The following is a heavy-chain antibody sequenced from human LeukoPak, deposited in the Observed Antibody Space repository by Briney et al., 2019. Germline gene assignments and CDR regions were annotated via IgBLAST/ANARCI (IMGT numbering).Heavy chain of an antibody. J-gene: IGHJ4*02. CDR3: ARAPYCSGGSCYWRFDY. V-gene: IGHV4-4*02. CDR1: GGSISSSNW. CDR2: VYHSGSS. D-gene: IGHD2-15*01. Sequence: SETLSLTCAVSGGSISSSNWWNWVRQPPGKGLAWIGEVYHSGSSNYNPSLKSRVTISVDKSKNQFSLKLNSVTAADTAVYYCARAPYCSGGSCYWRFDYWGQGTLVTVSS.